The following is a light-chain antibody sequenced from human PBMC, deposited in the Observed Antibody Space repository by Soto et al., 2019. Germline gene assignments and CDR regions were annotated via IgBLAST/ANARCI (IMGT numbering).Light chain of an antibody. CDR3: CSYAGSSYV. CDR1: SSDVGTYNL. CDR2: EVT. J-gene: IGLJ1*01. V-gene: IGLV2-23*02. Sequence: SVLTQPASLSGSPGQSITISCTGSSSDVGTYNLVSWYQQHPGEAPKIMIYEVTKRPSGVSYRFSGSKSGNTAPLTISGLQAEDEADYYCCSYAGSSYVFGTGTKVTVL.